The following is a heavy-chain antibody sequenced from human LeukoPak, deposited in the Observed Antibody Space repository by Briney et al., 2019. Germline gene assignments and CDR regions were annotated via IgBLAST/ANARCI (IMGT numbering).Heavy chain of an antibody. CDR3: ARNFVRAVVRY. CDR2: IKQDGSEK. V-gene: IGHV3-7*03. Sequence: GGSLRLSCAASGFTFSSYWMGWVRQAAGKGLEWVANIKQDGSEKYYVDSVKGRFTISRDNAKNSLYLQMNSLRAEDTAVYYCARNFVRAVVRYWGQGTLVTVSS. D-gene: IGHD3-10*02. CDR1: GFTFSSYW. J-gene: IGHJ4*02.